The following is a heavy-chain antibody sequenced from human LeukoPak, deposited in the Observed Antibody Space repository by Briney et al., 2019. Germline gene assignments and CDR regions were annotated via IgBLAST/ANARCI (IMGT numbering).Heavy chain of an antibody. D-gene: IGHD4-11*01. CDR1: GFTFSNAW. Sequence: GGSLRLSCAASGFTFSNAWMSWVRQAPGKGLEWVGRIKSKTDGGTTDYAAPVKGRFTISRDDSKNTLYLQMNSLKTEDTAVYYCSTGYSNPKYYYYYYGMDVWGQGTTVTVSS. V-gene: IGHV3-15*01. CDR3: STGYSNPKYYYYYYGMDV. J-gene: IGHJ6*02. CDR2: IKSKTDGGTT.